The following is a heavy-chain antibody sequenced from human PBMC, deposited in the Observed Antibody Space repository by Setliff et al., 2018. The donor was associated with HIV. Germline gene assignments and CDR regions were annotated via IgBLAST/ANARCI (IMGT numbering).Heavy chain of an antibody. V-gene: IGHV3-7*01. D-gene: IGHD3-10*01. CDR3: ADPPSGF. J-gene: IGHJ4*02. CDR1: GFTFSKYW. Sequence: GGSLRLSCAASGFTFSKYWMSWVRQAPGKGLEWVASVNPDGSEASSVGSMKGRFTVSRDNAKNSLSLQMNSLRVEYTAIYYCADPPSGFWGQGTLVTVSS. CDR2: VNPDGSEA.